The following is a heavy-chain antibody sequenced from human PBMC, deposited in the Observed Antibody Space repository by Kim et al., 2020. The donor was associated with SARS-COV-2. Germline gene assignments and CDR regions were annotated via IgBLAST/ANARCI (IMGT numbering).Heavy chain of an antibody. Sequence: ASVKVSCKASGYTFATYGISWVRQAPGQGLEWMGWISAYNGDTKYAQKFQGRVTMTTDTPTSTAYMEVRSLRSDDTAGYYCARDRVAVRPGWFDPWGQGILVTVSS. CDR3: ARDRVAVRPGWFDP. D-gene: IGHD6-6*01. V-gene: IGHV1-18*04. J-gene: IGHJ5*02. CDR2: ISAYNGDT. CDR1: GYTFATYG.